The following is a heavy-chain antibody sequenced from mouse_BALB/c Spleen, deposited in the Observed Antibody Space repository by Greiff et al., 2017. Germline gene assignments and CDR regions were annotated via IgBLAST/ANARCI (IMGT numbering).Heavy chain of an antibody. CDR3: ARQFHYYGSIYAMDY. J-gene: IGHJ4*01. CDR1: GFTFSDYY. V-gene: IGHV5-4*02. Sequence: EVQGVESGGGLVKPGGSLKLSCAASGFTFSDYYMYWVRQTPEKRLEWVATISDGGSYTYYPDSVKGRFTISRDNAKNTLYLQMSSLKSEDTAMYYCARQFHYYGSIYAMDYWGQGTSVTVSS. CDR2: ISDGGSYT. D-gene: IGHD1-1*01.